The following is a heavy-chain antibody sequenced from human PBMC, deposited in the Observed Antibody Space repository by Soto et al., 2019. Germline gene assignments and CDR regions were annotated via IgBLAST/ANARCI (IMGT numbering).Heavy chain of an antibody. D-gene: IGHD3-22*01. J-gene: IGHJ4*02. V-gene: IGHV4-39*01. CDR2: VYYTGRT. CDR1: GGSISSDFYY. Sequence: RSLTCTVSGGSISSDFYYWGWIRQPPGKGLEWIGSVYYTGRTYYNPSLKSRVTISVDTSKNQFSLTLGSVTAADTAVYYCARQVSSSYFDTRYFDYWGQGTLVTVSS. CDR3: ARQVSSSYFDTRYFDY.